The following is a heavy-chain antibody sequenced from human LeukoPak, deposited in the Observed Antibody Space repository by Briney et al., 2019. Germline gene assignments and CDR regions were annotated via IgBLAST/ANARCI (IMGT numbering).Heavy chain of an antibody. CDR3: ARVAGTVDY. Sequence: KSSETLSLTCTVSGVSISSYYWSWIRQPPGKGLEWIGYIYYSGSTNYNPSLKSRVTISVDTSKNQFSLKLSSVTAADTAVYYCARVAGTVDYWGQGTLVTVSS. D-gene: IGHD6-13*01. V-gene: IGHV4-59*01. J-gene: IGHJ4*02. CDR1: GVSISSYY. CDR2: IYYSGST.